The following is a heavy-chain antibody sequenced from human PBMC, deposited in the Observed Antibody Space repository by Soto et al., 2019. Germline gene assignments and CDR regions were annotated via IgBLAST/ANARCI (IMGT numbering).Heavy chain of an antibody. CDR1: GYTFTSYG. J-gene: IGHJ4*02. CDR3: ARGRYGDY. V-gene: IGHV1-18*01. CDR2: ISAHNGNT. Sequence: VHLVQSGAEVKKPGASVKVSCKASGYTFTSYGITWVRQAPGQGLVWMGWISAHNGNTDYAQKLQGRVIVTRDTSTSTAYMELRSLRSDDTAVYYCARGRYGDYWGQGALVTVSS. D-gene: IGHD1-1*01.